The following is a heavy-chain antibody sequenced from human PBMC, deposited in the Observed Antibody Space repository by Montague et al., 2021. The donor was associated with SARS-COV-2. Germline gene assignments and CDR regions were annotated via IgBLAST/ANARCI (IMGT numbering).Heavy chain of an antibody. CDR2: MYNSRSS. D-gene: IGHD3-3*01. V-gene: IGHV4-59*13. J-gene: IGHJ6*02. CDR3: AREGIPTPGAEWKILHYHGMDV. Sequence: SGTLSLTCTVSGGSISAYYWSWIRQPPGKGLEWIAYMYNSRSSNYNPSLHSRLSITLDTSKSQLSLKLTSVTAADTAVFYCAREGIPTPGAEWKILHYHGMDVWGQGTTVTVSS. CDR1: GGSISAYY.